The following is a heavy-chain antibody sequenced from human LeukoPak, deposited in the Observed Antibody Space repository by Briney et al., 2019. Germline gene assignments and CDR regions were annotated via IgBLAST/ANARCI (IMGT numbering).Heavy chain of an antibody. V-gene: IGHV4-39*01. CDR3: ATYSYSQRYFDY. CDR1: GGSISSSSYY. D-gene: IGHD5-18*01. J-gene: IGHJ4*02. CDR2: IYYSGST. Sequence: SETLSLTCTVSGGSISSSSYYWGWIRQPPGKGLEWIGSIYYSGSTYYNPSLKSRVTISVGTSKNQFSLKLSSVTAADTAVYYCATYSYSQRYFDYWGQGTLVTVSS.